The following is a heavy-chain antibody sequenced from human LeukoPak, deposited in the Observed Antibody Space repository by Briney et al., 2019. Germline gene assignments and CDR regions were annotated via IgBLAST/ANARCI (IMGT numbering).Heavy chain of an antibody. V-gene: IGHV4-59*01. CDR1: GASISRYY. CDR2: IYDSGNT. Sequence: ETLSLTCTVSGASISRYYWSWIRQPPGKGLEWIAYIYDSGNTNYNPSLKSRVTISVDTSKNQFSLKLRSVTAADTAVYYCARSGGRYCIGGTCYDFDSWGQGTLVTVSS. J-gene: IGHJ4*02. D-gene: IGHD2-15*01. CDR3: ARSGGRYCIGGTCYDFDS.